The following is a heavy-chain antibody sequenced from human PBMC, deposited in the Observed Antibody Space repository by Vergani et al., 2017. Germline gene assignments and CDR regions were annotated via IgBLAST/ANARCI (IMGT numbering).Heavy chain of an antibody. D-gene: IGHD3-3*01. CDR2: IYYSGST. J-gene: IGHJ4*02. CDR3: ARDHYDFWSGFSYYFDY. V-gene: IGHV4-31*03. CDR1: GGSISSSSYY. Sequence: QVQLQESGPGLVKPSQTLSLTCTVSGGSISSSSYYWGWIRQPPGKGLEWIGYIYYSGSTYYNPSLKSRVTISVDTSKNQFSLKLSSVTAEDTAVYYCARDHYDFWSGFSYYFDYWGQGTLVTVSS.